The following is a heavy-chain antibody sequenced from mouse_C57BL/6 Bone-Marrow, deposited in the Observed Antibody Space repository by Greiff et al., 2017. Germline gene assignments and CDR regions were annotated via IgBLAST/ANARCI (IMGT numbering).Heavy chain of an antibody. CDR3: ARDVDYDLGAWFAY. Sequence: EVKLLESGGGLVQPGGSLKLSCAASGIAFSRYWMSWVRRAPGQGLEWIGEINPASSTINYAPSLKDKFIITRDNANNTLYLQMSKVRSEDTARDYCARDVDYDLGAWFAYWGQGTLVTVSA. CDR1: GIAFSRYW. J-gene: IGHJ3*01. CDR2: INPASSTI. V-gene: IGHV4-1*01. D-gene: IGHD2-4*01.